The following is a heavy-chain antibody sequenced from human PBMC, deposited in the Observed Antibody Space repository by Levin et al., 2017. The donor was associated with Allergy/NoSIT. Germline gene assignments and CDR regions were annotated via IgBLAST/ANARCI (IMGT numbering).Heavy chain of an antibody. CDR2: ISYDGSNK. V-gene: IGHV3-30*18. Sequence: GGSLRLSCAASGFTFSSYGMHWVRQAPGKGLEWVAVISYDGSNKYYADSVKGRFTISRDNSKNTLYLQMNSLRAEDTAVYYCAKESSRTLGYCSSTSCQRGYGMDVWGQGTTVTVSS. D-gene: IGHD2-2*01. CDR1: GFTFSSYG. CDR3: AKESSRTLGYCSSTSCQRGYGMDV. J-gene: IGHJ6*02.